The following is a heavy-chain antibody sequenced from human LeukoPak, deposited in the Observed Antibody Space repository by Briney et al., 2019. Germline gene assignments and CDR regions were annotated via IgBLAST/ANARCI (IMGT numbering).Heavy chain of an antibody. V-gene: IGHV4-34*01. CDR1: GGSFSGYY. J-gene: IGHJ4*02. Sequence: PSETLSLTCAVYGGSFSGYYWSWIRQPLGKWLEWIGEINHSGSTNYNPSLKSRVTISVDTSKNQFSLKLSSVTAADTAVYYCARSERGGRPAYFDYWGQGTLVTVSS. CDR3: ARSERGGRPAYFDY. D-gene: IGHD1-1*01. CDR2: INHSGST.